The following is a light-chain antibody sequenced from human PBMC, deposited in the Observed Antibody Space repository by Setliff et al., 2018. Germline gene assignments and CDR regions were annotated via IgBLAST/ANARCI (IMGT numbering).Light chain of an antibody. J-gene: IGLJ1*01. CDR3: SSYTSSSIFYV. Sequence: QSALTQPASVSGSPGQSITISCTGTSSDVGGYNSVSWYQQHPGKAPKLMIYDVSNRPSGVSNRFSGSKSGNTASLTISGLQAEDEADYYCSSYTSSSIFYVFGTGTKVTV. V-gene: IGLV2-14*03. CDR1: SSDVGGYNS. CDR2: DVS.